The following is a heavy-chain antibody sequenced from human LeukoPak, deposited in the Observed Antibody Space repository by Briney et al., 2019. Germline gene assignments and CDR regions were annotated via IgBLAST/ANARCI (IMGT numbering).Heavy chain of an antibody. CDR1: GFTFSSYG. D-gene: IGHD5-18*01. J-gene: IGHJ6*02. V-gene: IGHV3-30*18. CDR2: ISYDGSNK. Sequence: GGSLRLSCAASGFTFSSYGMHWVRQAPGKGLEWVAVISYDGSNKYYADSVKGRFTISRDNSKNTLYLQMNSLRAEDTAVYYCAKDPKVDTDMAASYYYYGMDVWGQGTTVTVSS. CDR3: AKDPKVDTDMAASYYYYGMDV.